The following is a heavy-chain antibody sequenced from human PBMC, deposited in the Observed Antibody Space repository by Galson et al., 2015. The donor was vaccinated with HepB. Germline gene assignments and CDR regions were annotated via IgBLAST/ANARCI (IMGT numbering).Heavy chain of an antibody. CDR3: GRALYGDYRTGGMDV. J-gene: IGHJ6*02. V-gene: IGHV3-21*04. CDR2: ISSSSSYI. CDR1: GFTFSSYS. D-gene: IGHD4-17*01. Sequence: SLRLSCAASGFTFSSYSMNWVRQAPGKGLEWVSSISSSSSYIYYADSVKGRFTISRDNAKNSLYLQMNSLKIEDTAVYYCGRALYGDYRTGGMDVWGQGTTVTVSS.